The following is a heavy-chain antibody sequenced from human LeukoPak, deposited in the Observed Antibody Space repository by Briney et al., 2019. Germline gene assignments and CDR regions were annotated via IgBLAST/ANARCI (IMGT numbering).Heavy chain of an antibody. Sequence: SETLSLTCTVSGGSITGYHWSWIRQPPGKGLECIGYIYSTETTEYKPSLKSRVTISADRSKNQFSLKLTSVTAADTAIYYCARRNDFDIWGQGTMVTVSS. CDR3: ARRNDFDI. V-gene: IGHV4-4*08. CDR2: IYSTETT. CDR1: GGSITGYH. J-gene: IGHJ3*02.